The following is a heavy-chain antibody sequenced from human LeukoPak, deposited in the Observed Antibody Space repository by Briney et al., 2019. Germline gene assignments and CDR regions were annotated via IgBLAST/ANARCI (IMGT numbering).Heavy chain of an antibody. CDR3: ARDRLLFDY. J-gene: IGHJ4*02. CDR1: GDSISSYY. V-gene: IGHV4-59*01. CDR2: IYYSGST. Sequence: SETLSLTCTVSGDSISSYYWSWIRQPPGKGLEWIGYIYYSGSTNYNPSLKSRVTISVDTSKNQFSLKLSSVTAADTAVYYCARDRLLFDYWGQGTLVTVSS. D-gene: IGHD2/OR15-2a*01.